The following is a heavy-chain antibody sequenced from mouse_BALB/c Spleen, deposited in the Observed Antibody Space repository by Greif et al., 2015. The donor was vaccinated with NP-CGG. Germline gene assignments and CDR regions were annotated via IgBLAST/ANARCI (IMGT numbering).Heavy chain of an antibody. J-gene: IGHJ3*01. Sequence: QVQLQQSGAELARPGASVKLSCKASGYTFTSYWMQWVKQRPVQGLEWIGAIYPGDGDTRYTQKFRGKATLTADKSSSTAYMQLSSLASEDSAVYYCATGFAYWGQGTLVTVSA. CDR1: GYTFTSYW. CDR3: ATGFAY. CDR2: IYPGDGDT. V-gene: IGHV1-87*01.